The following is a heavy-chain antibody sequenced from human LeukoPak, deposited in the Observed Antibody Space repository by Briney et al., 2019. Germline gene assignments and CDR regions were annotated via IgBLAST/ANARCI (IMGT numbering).Heavy chain of an antibody. J-gene: IGHJ6*02. V-gene: IGHV7-4-1*02. Sequence: ASVKVSCKASGYTFTSYAMNWVRQAPGQGLEWMGWINTNTGNPTYAQGFTGRFVFSLDTSVSTAYLQISSLEAEDTAVYYCARRMATKFANYYYGMDVWGQGTTVTVSS. D-gene: IGHD5-24*01. CDR2: INTNTGNP. CDR3: ARRMATKFANYYYGMDV. CDR1: GYTFTSYA.